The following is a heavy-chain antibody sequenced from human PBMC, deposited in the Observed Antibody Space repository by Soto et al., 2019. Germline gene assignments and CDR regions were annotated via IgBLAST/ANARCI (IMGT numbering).Heavy chain of an antibody. CDR2: LYYSGST. Sequence: QLQLQESGPGLVKPSETLSLTCTVSGGSISSSSYYWGWIRQPPGKGLEWIGSLYYSGSTYYNPSLKSRVTIAVDTSKNHYSLEFSSVSAADTGGYYCARLTPLSLQWRDHFDSWGQGTPVTVSS. J-gene: IGHJ4*02. CDR1: GGSISSSSYY. V-gene: IGHV4-39*02. D-gene: IGHD6-19*01. CDR3: ARLTPLSLQWRDHFDS.